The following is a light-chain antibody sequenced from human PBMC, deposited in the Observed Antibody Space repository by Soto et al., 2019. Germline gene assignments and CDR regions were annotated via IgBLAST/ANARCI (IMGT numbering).Light chain of an antibody. V-gene: IGLV2-14*01. CDR3: SSYTSSSTLDVV. CDR2: DVS. Sequence: QSALTQPASVSGSPGQSITISCTGTSSDVGGYNYVSWYQQHPGKAPKLMIYDVSNRPSGVSNRFSGSKPGNTASLTISGLQAEDEADYYCSSYTSSSTLDVVFGGGTQLTVL. CDR1: SSDVGGYNY. J-gene: IGLJ2*01.